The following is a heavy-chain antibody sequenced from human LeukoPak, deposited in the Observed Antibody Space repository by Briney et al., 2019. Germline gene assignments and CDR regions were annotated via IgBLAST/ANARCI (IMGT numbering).Heavy chain of an antibody. CDR2: INPSGGST. V-gene: IGHV1-46*01. CDR1: GYTFTSYY. CDR3: ARVDLVTPYYYYGMDV. D-gene: IGHD4-23*01. J-gene: IGHJ6*02. Sequence: ASVKVSCKASGYTFTSYYMHWVRQAPGQGLEWMGIINPSGGSTSYAQKFQGRVTMTRDTSTSTVYMELSSLRSEDTAVYYCARVDLVTPYYYYGMDVWGQGTTVTVSS.